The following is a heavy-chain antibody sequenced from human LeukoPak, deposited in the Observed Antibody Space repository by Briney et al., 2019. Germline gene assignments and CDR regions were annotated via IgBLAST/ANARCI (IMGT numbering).Heavy chain of an antibody. V-gene: IGHV3-9*01. J-gene: IGHJ1*01. CDR2: ISWNSGSI. CDR1: GFTFDDYS. D-gene: IGHD6-13*01. Sequence: PGRSLRLSCAASGFTFDDYSMHWVRQAPGKGLEWVSGISWNSGSIGYADSVKGRFTISRDNAKNSLYLQMNSLRAEDTALYYCAKSGPAEAGTAEYFQHWGQGTLVTVSS. CDR3: AKSGPAEAGTAEYFQH.